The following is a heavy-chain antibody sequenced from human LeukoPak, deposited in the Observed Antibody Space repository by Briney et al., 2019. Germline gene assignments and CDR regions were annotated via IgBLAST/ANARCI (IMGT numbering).Heavy chain of an antibody. CDR1: GDSISSYY. CDR2: IFYSGST. Sequence: PSETLSLTCTVSGDSISSYYWSWIRQPPGEGLQWIGYIFYSGSTNYNASLRSRVAISVDTSKNQFSLRLTSVTAADTAVYYCAWRSARYFDHWGQRALVTVSS. V-gene: IGHV4-59*01. CDR3: AWRSARYFDH. D-gene: IGHD3-3*01. J-gene: IGHJ4*02.